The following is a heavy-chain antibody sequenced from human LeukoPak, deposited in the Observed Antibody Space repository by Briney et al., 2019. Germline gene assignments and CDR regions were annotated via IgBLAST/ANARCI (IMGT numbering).Heavy chain of an antibody. J-gene: IGHJ4*02. V-gene: IGHV1-8*01. CDR1: GYTFTSYD. CDR3: ARFSAPGIVLDY. CDR2: MSPNSGDT. D-gene: IGHD2/OR15-2a*01. Sequence: ASVKVSCKASGYTFTSYDFNWVRQATGQRPEWMGWMSPNSGDTGYAQKFQDRVTMTRNTSISTAYMELSSLRSDDTAVYYCARFSAPGIVLDYWGQGTLVTVSS.